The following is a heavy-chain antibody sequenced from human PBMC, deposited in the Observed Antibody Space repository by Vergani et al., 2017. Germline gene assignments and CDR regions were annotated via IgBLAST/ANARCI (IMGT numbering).Heavy chain of an antibody. CDR3: ASVMPQGYFDY. CDR2: IYHSGST. J-gene: IGHJ4*02. V-gene: IGHV4-38-2*01. CDR1: GYSISSGYY. D-gene: IGHD2-2*01. Sequence: QVQLQESGPGLVKPSETLSLTCAVSGYSISSGYYWGWIRQPPGKGLEWIGSIYHSGSTYYNPSLKSRVTISVDTSKNQFSLKLSSVTAADTAVYYCASVMPQGYFDYWGQGTLVTVSS.